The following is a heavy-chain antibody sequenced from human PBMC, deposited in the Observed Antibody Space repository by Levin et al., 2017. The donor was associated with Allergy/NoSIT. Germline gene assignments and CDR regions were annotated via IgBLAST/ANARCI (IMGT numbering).Heavy chain of an antibody. Sequence: GESLKISCAASGFIFSRAWMSWVRQDPGKGLEWVGRIKSKIDGETTDYAAPVKGRFTISRDDSKNTLYLQMNSLKTEDTAVYFCTTDGYYYGSANRPGVWGKGTTVTVSS. J-gene: IGHJ6*04. V-gene: IGHV3-15*01. CDR3: TTDGYYYGSANRPGV. CDR1: GFIFSRAW. D-gene: IGHD3-10*01. CDR2: IKSKIDGETT.